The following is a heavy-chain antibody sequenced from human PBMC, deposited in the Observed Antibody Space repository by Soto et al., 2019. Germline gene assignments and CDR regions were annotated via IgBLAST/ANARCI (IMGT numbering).Heavy chain of an antibody. V-gene: IGHV4-4*02. D-gene: IGHD3-16*01. CDR2: VYHSGST. CDR1: GGSISSSHW. CDR3: ASSGGGEDY. Sequence: QVQLQESGPGLVKPSGTLSLTCAVSGGSISSSHWWSWVRRPPGKGLEWIGEVYHSGSTNHNPPLKSRVPISVDKSKTQFPPMLSCVTAADTAVDYCASSGGGEDYWGQGTLVTVSS. J-gene: IGHJ4*02.